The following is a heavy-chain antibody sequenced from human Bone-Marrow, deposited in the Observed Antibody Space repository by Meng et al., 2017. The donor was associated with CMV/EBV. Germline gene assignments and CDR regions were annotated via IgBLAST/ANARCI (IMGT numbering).Heavy chain of an antibody. CDR3: AREVGGNYPYNWFDP. Sequence: SGYTFTCHYVHWVRQAPGQGLEWMGWINPNNGGTNSPQKFQGRVTMTRDTSITTAYMELRRLTSDDTAMYYCAREVGGNYPYNWFDPWGQGTPVTVSS. V-gene: IGHV1-2*02. CDR2: INPNNGGT. D-gene: IGHD1-26*01. CDR1: GYTFTCHY. J-gene: IGHJ5*02.